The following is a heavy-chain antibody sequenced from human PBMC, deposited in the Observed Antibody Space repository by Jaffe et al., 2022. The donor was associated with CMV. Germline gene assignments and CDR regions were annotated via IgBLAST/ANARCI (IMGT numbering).Heavy chain of an antibody. CDR1: GYTFTGYY. D-gene: IGHD2-15*01. J-gene: IGHJ5*02. Sequence: QVQLVQSGAEVKKPGASVKVSCKASGYTFTGYYMHWVRQAPGQGLEWMGWINPNSGGTNYAQKFQGRVTMTRDTSISTAYMELSRLRSDDTAVYYCAREVVVVAATPGWFDPWGQGTLVTVSS. CDR2: INPNSGGT. CDR3: AREVVVVAATPGWFDP. V-gene: IGHV1-2*02.